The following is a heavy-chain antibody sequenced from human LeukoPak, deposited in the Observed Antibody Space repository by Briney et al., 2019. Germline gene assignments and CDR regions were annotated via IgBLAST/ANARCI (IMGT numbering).Heavy chain of an antibody. Sequence: PGRSLRLSCAASGFTFSSYGMHWVRQAPGKGLEWVAVISYDGSNKYYADSVKGRFTISRDNSKNTLYLRMNSLRAEDTAVYYCAKARSGSGYPFDYWGQGTLVTVSS. D-gene: IGHD3-22*01. J-gene: IGHJ4*02. CDR3: AKARSGSGYPFDY. CDR1: GFTFSSYG. V-gene: IGHV3-30*18. CDR2: ISYDGSNK.